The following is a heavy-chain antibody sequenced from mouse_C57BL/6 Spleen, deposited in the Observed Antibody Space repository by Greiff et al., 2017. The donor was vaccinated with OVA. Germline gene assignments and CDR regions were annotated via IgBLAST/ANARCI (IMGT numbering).Heavy chain of an antibody. CDR1: GYTFTSYW. CDR3: ARRDKLGPFAY. D-gene: IGHD4-1*01. Sequence: QVQLQQPGAELVRPGSSVKLSCKASGYTFTSYWMDWVKQRPGQGLEWIGNIYPSDSETHYNQKFKDKATLTVDKSSSTAYMQLSSLTSEDSAVYYCARRDKLGPFAYWGQGTLVTVSA. J-gene: IGHJ3*01. V-gene: IGHV1-61*01. CDR2: IYPSDSET.